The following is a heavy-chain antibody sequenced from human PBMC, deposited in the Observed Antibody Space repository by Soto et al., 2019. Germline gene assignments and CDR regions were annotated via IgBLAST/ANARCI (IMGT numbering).Heavy chain of an antibody. D-gene: IGHD1-26*01. Sequence: GGSLRLSCAASGLTFSSYGMHWVRQAPGKGLEWVAVISYDGSNKYYADSVKGRFTISRDNSENTLYLQMNSLRAEDTAVYYCAKDRIVGATGYYYGMDVWGQGTTVTVSS. V-gene: IGHV3-30*18. CDR3: AKDRIVGATGYYYGMDV. CDR1: GLTFSSYG. J-gene: IGHJ6*02. CDR2: ISYDGSNK.